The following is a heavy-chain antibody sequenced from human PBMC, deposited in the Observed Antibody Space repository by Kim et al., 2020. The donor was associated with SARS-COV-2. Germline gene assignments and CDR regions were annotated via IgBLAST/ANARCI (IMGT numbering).Heavy chain of an antibody. V-gene: IGHV3-23*01. J-gene: IGHJ5*02. Sequence: YADSVKGRFTISRDNSKNTLYLQMNSLRAEDTAVYYCAKGLEYESAWFDPWGQGTLVTVSS. CDR3: AKGLEYESAWFDP. D-gene: IGHD2-8*01.